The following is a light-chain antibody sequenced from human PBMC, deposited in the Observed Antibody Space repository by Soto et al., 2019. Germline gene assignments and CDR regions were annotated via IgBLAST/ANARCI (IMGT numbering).Light chain of an antibody. V-gene: IGLV1-40*01. CDR1: SSNIGAGYD. CDR2: GNG. CDR3: QSYDSSLSGSEV. J-gene: IGLJ1*01. Sequence: QSVLTQPPSVSGAPGQRVTLSCTGSSSNIGAGYDVHWYQQLPGTAPKLLMYGNGNRPSGVPDRFSGSKSGTSASLAITGLQAEDEADYYCQSYDSSLSGSEVFGTGTKVTVL.